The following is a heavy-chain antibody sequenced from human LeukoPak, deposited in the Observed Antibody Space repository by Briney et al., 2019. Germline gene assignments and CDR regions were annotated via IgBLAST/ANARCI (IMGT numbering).Heavy chain of an antibody. CDR1: GYTLTELS. V-gene: IGHV1-24*01. CDR3: ATAPLQLWLEVEKYFQH. Sequence: ASVKVSCKVSGYTLTELSMHWVRQAPGKGLEWMGGFDPEDGETIYAQKFQGRVTMTEDTSTDTAYMELSSLRSEDTAVYYCATAPLQLWLEVEKYFQHWGQGTLVIVSS. D-gene: IGHD5-18*01. J-gene: IGHJ1*01. CDR2: FDPEDGET.